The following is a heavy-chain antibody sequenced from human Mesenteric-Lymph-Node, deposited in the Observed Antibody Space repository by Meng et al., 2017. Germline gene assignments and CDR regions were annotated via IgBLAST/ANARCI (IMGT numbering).Heavy chain of an antibody. V-gene: IGHV3-23*01. CDR2: VSSGGGST. CDR3: AREVVGGLFFWDF. D-gene: IGHD1-26*01. J-gene: IGHJ4*02. CDR1: GFSFTTCA. Sequence: GESLKISCAASGFSFTTCAMSWVRQAPGKGPEWVSTVSSGGGSTYYADSVKGRFTISRDSSKNMLSLQMNSLRAEDTAVYYCAREVVGGLFFWDFWGQGTLVTVSS.